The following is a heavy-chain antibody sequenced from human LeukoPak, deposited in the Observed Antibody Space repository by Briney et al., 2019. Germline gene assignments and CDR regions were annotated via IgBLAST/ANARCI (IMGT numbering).Heavy chain of an antibody. J-gene: IGHJ4*02. CDR1: GFTFSDYY. CDR2: ISSSGSTI. V-gene: IGHV3-11*01. Sequence: GGPLRLSCAASGFTFSDYYMHWLRQAPGKGLEWLSYISSSGSTIYYADSVKGRFTISRDNAKNSLYLQMNSLRADDTAIYYCARAAYGDYYFDYWGQGTLVTVSS. D-gene: IGHD4-17*01. CDR3: ARAAYGDYYFDY.